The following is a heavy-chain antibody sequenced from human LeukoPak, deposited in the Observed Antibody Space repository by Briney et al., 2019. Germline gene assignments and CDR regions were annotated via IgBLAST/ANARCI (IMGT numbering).Heavy chain of an antibody. J-gene: IGHJ3*02. Sequence: VASVKVSCKASGYTFTSYYIHWVRQAPGQGLEWMGIINPALGSTSYTQKFQGRVTMTRDTSTSTVYMELSSLRYEDTAVYYCARDQQWLVTGEDAFDIWGQGTMVTVSS. V-gene: IGHV1-46*01. D-gene: IGHD6-19*01. CDR3: ARDQQWLVTGEDAFDI. CDR1: GYTFTSYY. CDR2: INPALGST.